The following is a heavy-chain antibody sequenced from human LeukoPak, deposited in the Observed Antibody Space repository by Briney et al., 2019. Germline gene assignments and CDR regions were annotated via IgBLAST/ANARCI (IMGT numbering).Heavy chain of an antibody. V-gene: IGHV4-4*07. CDR2: IYTSGST. CDR3: ARGGSLDIVVVPAAMPAATMYCGGDCFDY. D-gene: IGHD2-2*03. J-gene: IGHJ4*02. CDR1: GGSISSYY. Sequence: PSETLSLTCTVSGGSISSYYWSWIRQPAGKGLEWIGRIYTSGSTNYNPSLKSRVTMSVDTSKNQFSLKLSSVTAADMAVYYCARGGSLDIVVVPAAMPAATMYCGGDCFDYWGQGTLVTVSS.